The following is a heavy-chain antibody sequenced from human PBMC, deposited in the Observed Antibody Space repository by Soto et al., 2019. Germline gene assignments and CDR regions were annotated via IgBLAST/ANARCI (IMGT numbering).Heavy chain of an antibody. CDR3: AGLWFGDPDYYYYMDV. CDR2: IIPILGIA. Sequence: QVQLVQSGAEVKKPGSSVKVSCKASGGTFSSYTISWVRQAPGQGLEWMGRIIPILGIANYAQKFQGRVTITADKSTSTAYMELSSLRSEDTAVYYCAGLWFGDPDYYYYMDVWGKGTTVTVSS. V-gene: IGHV1-69*02. CDR1: GGTFSSYT. D-gene: IGHD3-10*01. J-gene: IGHJ6*03.